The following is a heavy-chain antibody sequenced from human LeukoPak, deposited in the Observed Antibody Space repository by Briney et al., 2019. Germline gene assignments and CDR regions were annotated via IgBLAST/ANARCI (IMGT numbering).Heavy chain of an antibody. V-gene: IGHV3-21*01. J-gene: IGHJ4*02. CDR2: ISSSSSYI. D-gene: IGHD2-21*02. Sequence: GGSLRLSCAAFGFTFSSYSMNWVRQAPGKGLEWVSSISSSSSYIYYADSVKGRFTISRDNAKNSLYLQMNSLRAEDTAVYYCARTPTPYCGGDCYDFDYWGQGTLVTVSS. CDR3: ARTPTPYCGGDCYDFDY. CDR1: GFTFSSYS.